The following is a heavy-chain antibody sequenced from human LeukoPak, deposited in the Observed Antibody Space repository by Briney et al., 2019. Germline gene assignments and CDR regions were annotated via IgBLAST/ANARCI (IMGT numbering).Heavy chain of an antibody. J-gene: IGHJ4*02. Sequence: SETLSLTCTVSGGSISSSSYYWGWIRQPPGKGLEWIGSIYYSGSADYNPSLKSRVTISLDTSTKQFSLRLTSVTAADTAMYYCARTSHDSSGYSDYWGQGALVTVSS. D-gene: IGHD3-22*01. CDR1: GGSISSSSYY. V-gene: IGHV4-39*07. CDR2: IYYSGSA. CDR3: ARTSHDSSGYSDY.